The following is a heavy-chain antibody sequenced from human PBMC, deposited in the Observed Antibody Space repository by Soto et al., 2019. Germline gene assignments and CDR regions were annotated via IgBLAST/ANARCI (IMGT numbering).Heavy chain of an antibody. CDR3: ARAYAYPRSGSYSTVFDY. V-gene: IGHV4-31*03. D-gene: IGHD3-10*01. CDR1: GGSISSGGYY. Sequence: PSETLSLTCTVSGGSISSGGYYWSWIRQHPGKGLEWIGYIYYSGSTYYNPSLKSRVTLSVDTSKNQFSLKLSSVTAADTAVYYCARAYAYPRSGSYSTVFDYWGQGTLVTVSS. CDR2: IYYSGST. J-gene: IGHJ4*02.